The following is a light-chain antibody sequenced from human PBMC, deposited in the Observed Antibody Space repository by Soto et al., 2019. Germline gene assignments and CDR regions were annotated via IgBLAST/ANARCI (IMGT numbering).Light chain of an antibody. Sequence: QSALTQPASVSGSPGQSITISCTGTSSDVGGYNYVSWYQQHPGKAPKLMIYEVSHWPSGVSNRFSGSKSGNTASLTISGLQAEDEADYYCSSYTSSSAGVFGTGTKLTVL. CDR1: SSDVGGYNY. CDR3: SSYTSSSAGV. J-gene: IGLJ1*01. V-gene: IGLV2-14*01. CDR2: EVS.